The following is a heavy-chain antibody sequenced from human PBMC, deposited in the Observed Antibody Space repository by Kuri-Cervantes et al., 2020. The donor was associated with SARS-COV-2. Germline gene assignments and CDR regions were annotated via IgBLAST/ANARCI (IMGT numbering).Heavy chain of an antibody. Sequence: GGSLRLSWAASGFDFNSYIMFWVRQAQDKGLEWVALLSYDGDYADSKKGRFTISRDNAKNTVSLQMNSLRVDVTAVYYCAREFAGYYPPNPRPQKKKEFYGLDVWGQGTTVTVSS. CDR1: GFDFNSYI. CDR2: LSYDG. J-gene: IGHJ6*02. D-gene: IGHD3-9*01. CDR3: AREFAGYYPPNPRPQKKKEFYGLDV. V-gene: IGHV3-30*04.